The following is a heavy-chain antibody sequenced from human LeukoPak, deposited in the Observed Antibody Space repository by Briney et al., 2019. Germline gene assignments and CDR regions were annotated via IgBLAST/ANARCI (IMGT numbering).Heavy chain of an antibody. CDR1: GGSISIYY. Sequence: PSETLSLTCTVSGGSISIYYWSWIRQPPGKGLEWIGYIYYSGSTNYNPSLKSRVTISVDTSKNQFSLKLSSVTAADTAVYYCARGRGSSGYYNWGQGTLVTVSS. J-gene: IGHJ4*02. D-gene: IGHD3-22*01. CDR2: IYYSGST. CDR3: ARGRGSSGYYN. V-gene: IGHV4-59*01.